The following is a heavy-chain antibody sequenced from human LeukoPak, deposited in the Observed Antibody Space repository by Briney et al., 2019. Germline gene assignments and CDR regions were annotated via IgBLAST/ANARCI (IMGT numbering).Heavy chain of an antibody. CDR1: GGSFSGYY. D-gene: IGHD4-11*01. V-gene: IGHV4-34*01. CDR3: ERGYSNYYYYMDV. CDR2: INHSGST. J-gene: IGHJ6*03. Sequence: KASETLSLTCAVYGGSFSGYYWSWIRQPPGKGLEWIGEINHSGSTNYNPSLKSRVTISVDTSKNQFSLKLTSVTAADTAVYYCERGYSNYYYYMDVWGKGTTVTVSS.